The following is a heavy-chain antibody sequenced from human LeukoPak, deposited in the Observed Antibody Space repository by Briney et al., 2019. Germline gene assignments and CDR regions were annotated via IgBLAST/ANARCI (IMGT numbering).Heavy chain of an antibody. CDR2: IRYDGSNK. CDR3: AKEGIAARPSQFIDY. D-gene: IGHD6-6*01. V-gene: IGHV3-30*02. Sequence: GGSLRLSCAASGFTFSSYGMHWVRQAPGKGLEWVAFIRYDGSNKYYADSVKGRFTISRDNSKNTLYLQMNSLRAEDTAVYYCAKEGIAARPSQFIDYWGQGTLVTVSS. J-gene: IGHJ4*02. CDR1: GFTFSSYG.